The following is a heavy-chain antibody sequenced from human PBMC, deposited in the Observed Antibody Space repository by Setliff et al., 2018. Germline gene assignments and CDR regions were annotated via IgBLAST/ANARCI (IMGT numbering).Heavy chain of an antibody. CDR2: ISGYNGNT. CDR3: ARVPRLEWLLPTFDS. CDR1: GYTFISYG. D-gene: IGHD3-3*01. Sequence: GASVKVSCKTSGYTFISYGISWVRQAPGQGLEWMGWISGYNGNTDYAQNFQGRVTMTTDTSTSTAYMGLRSLRSDDTAVYYCARVPRLEWLLPTFDSWGQGTLVTVSS. V-gene: IGHV1-18*01. J-gene: IGHJ4*02.